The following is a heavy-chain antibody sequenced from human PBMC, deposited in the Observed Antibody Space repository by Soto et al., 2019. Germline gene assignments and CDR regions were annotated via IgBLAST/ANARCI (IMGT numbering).Heavy chain of an antibody. CDR1: GYSFTSYW. CDR2: IDPSDSYT. D-gene: IGHD3-10*01. V-gene: IGHV5-10-1*01. CDR3: SSLHLWFGELGLGYYLGMDV. Sequence: PGESLKISCKCSGYSFTSYWVSWVRQMPGKGLEWMGRIDPSDSYTNYSPSFQGHVTISADKSISTAYLQWSSLKASDTAMYYCSSLHLWFGELGLGYYLGMDVWGQCTTVT. J-gene: IGHJ6*02.